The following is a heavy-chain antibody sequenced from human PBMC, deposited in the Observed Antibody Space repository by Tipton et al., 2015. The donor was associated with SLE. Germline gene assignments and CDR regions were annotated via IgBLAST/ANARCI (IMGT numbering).Heavy chain of an antibody. Sequence: TLSLTCTVSGGSISSKTYYWGWIRQPPGKGLEWIGSIYYSGSTYYNPSLKSRVTISLDTSKNQFSLRLSSVTAADTALYYCARARRTTSSHFDYWGQGTLVTVSS. CDR3: ARARRTTSSHFDY. D-gene: IGHD1-14*01. V-gene: IGHV4-39*07. J-gene: IGHJ4*02. CDR2: IYYSGST. CDR1: GGSISSKTYY.